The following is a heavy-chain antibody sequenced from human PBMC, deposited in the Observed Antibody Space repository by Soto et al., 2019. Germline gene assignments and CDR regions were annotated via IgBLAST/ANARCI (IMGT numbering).Heavy chain of an antibody. CDR2: IYYSGST. J-gene: IGHJ4*02. CDR3: ASLGVARGDY. CDR1: GGSISSYY. V-gene: IGHV4-59*08. Sequence: QVQLQESGPGLVKPSETLSLTCTVSGGSISSYYWSWIRQPPGKGLEWIGYIYYSGSTNYNPSLKSRVTISVDTSKNQFSLKLSSVTAAYTAVYYCASLGVARGDYWGQGTLVTVSS. D-gene: IGHD3-10*01.